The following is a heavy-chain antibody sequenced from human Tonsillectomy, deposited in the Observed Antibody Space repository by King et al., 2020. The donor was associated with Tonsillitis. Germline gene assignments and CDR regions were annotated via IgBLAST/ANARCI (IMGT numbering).Heavy chain of an antibody. J-gene: IGHJ4*02. CDR2: IYYTGNT. D-gene: IGHD1-1*01. CDR3: ATQPTSTETEIDF. CDR1: GGSISSYTYY. Sequence: LQLQESGPGLVKPSETLSLSCTVSGGSISSYTYYWAWIRQPPGKRLEWIGSIYYTGNTYYNPSLKSRVTLSVDTSKNQFSLKVTSVTAAETAVYYCATQPTSTETEIDFWGQGTLVTVSS. V-gene: IGHV4-39*01.